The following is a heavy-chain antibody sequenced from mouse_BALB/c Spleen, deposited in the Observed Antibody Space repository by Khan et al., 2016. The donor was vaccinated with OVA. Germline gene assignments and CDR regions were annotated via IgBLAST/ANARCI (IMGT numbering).Heavy chain of an antibody. J-gene: IGHJ3*01. CDR3: ARYFGSRFAY. CDR2: IFPGNENA. CDR1: GYTFSNSW. V-gene: IGHV1-80*01. Sequence: QVQLQQSGAELVRPGSSVKISCKASGYTFSNSWMNWVKQRPEQGLEWIGQIFPGNENADYNGKFKGKATLTADKSSRTAYMQFTSLTSEDSAFYFCARYFGSRFAYWGQGTLVTVSA. D-gene: IGHD1-1*01.